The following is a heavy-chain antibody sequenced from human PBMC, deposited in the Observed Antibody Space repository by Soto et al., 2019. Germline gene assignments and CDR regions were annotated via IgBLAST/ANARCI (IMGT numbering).Heavy chain of an antibody. J-gene: IGHJ4*02. D-gene: IGHD3-16*01. CDR3: ARGLYDYIWGSPPHGY. CDR1: GFTFSSYG. Sequence: PGGSLRLSCAASGFTFSSYGMHWVRQAPGKGLEWVAVIWYDGSNKYYADSVKGRFTISRDNSKNTLYLQMNSLRAEDTAVYYCARGLYDYIWGSPPHGYWGQGTLVTVSS. V-gene: IGHV3-33*01. CDR2: IWYDGSNK.